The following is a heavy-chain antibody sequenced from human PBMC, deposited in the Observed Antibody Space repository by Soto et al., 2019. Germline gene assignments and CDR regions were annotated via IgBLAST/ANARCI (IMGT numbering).Heavy chain of an antibody. V-gene: IGHV3-23*01. CDR3: AKDKLWLGEPSSFDV. CDR1: GFTFSSYA. CDR2: ISGSGGST. D-gene: IGHD3-10*01. J-gene: IGHJ3*01. Sequence: EVQLLESGGGLVQPGGSLRLSCAASGFTFSSYAMSWVRQAPGKGLEWVSAISGSGGSTYYADSVKGRFTISRDNSKNTLYLQMNSLRAEDTAVYYGAKDKLWLGEPSSFDVWGQGTMVTVSS.